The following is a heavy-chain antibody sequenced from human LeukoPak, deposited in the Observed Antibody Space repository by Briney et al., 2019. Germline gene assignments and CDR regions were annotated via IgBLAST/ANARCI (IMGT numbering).Heavy chain of an antibody. D-gene: IGHD3-16*02. J-gene: IGHJ4*02. Sequence: SETLSLTCTVSGGSISSYYWSWIRQPPGKGLEWIGYIYYSGSTNYNPPLKSRVTISVDTSKNQFSLKLSSVTAADTAVYYCASGYDYVWGSYRRGGLDYWGQGTLVTVSS. V-gene: IGHV4-59*08. CDR2: IYYSGST. CDR1: GGSISSYY. CDR3: ASGYDYVWGSYRRGGLDY.